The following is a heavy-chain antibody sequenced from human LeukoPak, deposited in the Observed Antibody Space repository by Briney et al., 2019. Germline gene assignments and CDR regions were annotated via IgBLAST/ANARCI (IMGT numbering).Heavy chain of an antibody. CDR1: GFTVSSNY. D-gene: IGHD1-26*01. CDR2: IYTGGNT. Sequence: GRSLRLSCAASGFTVSSNYMSWARQAPGKGLEWVSVIYTGGNTYYADAVKGRFTISRDNSKNTLYLQMNSLRAEDTAVYYCAKSPGSYYYYSGMDVWGQGTTVTVSS. V-gene: IGHV3-66*01. CDR3: AKSPGSYYYYSGMDV. J-gene: IGHJ6*02.